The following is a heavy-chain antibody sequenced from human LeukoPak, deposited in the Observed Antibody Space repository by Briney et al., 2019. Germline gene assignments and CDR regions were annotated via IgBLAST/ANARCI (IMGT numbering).Heavy chain of an antibody. D-gene: IGHD2-15*01. CDR3: ARAAPRDYAGGSWFFDWFDP. CDR2: IHPSSGGT. V-gene: IGHV1-2*07. CDR1: GYTFTDYY. J-gene: IGHJ5*02. Sequence: ASVKVSCKASGYTFTDYYVYWVRQAPGQGIEWKGWIHPSSGGTNSARQFQGRVSMARDTSARTACMELSRLTSDDTAMYYCARAAPRDYAGGSWFFDWFDPWGQGTLVTVSS.